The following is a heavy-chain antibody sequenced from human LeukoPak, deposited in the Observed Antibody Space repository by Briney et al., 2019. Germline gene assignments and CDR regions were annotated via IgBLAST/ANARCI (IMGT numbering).Heavy chain of an antibody. CDR3: ARAGRGLRFFDWLTYDY. CDR2: ISSTSSTI. J-gene: IGHJ4*02. Sequence: GGSLRLSCAASGFTFSSYSMNWVRQAPGKGLEWVSYISSTSSTIYYGDSVKGRFTISRDNAKNTLFLQMNSLRAEDTAVYYCARAGRGLRFFDWLTYDYWGQGTLVTVSS. V-gene: IGHV3-48*04. D-gene: IGHD3-9*01. CDR1: GFTFSSYS.